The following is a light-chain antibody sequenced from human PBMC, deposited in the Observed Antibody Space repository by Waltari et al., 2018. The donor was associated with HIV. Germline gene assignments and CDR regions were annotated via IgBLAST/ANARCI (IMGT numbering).Light chain of an antibody. J-gene: IGLJ2*01. CDR2: EVS. CDR1: SSNL. V-gene: IGLV2-23*02. Sequence: QSALTQPASVSRSPGQSLTISCTVTSSNLVSCYQQHPGKAPKLIIYEVSKRPPGVSDRFSASKSGNTASLTISGLQAEDEADYHCCSYVGVVNSFVLFGGGTKLTVL. CDR3: CSYVGVVNSFVL.